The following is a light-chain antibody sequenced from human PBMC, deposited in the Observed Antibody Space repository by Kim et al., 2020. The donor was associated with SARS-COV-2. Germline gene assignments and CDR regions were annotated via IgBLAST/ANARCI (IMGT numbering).Light chain of an antibody. Sequence: ALGQTVRITCQGDSLRSYYASWYQQKPGQAPVLVIYGKNNRPSGIPDRFSGSSSGNTASLTITGAQAEDEADYYCNYRDSSGNFVVFGGGTQLTVL. V-gene: IGLV3-19*01. CDR1: SLRSYY. CDR3: NYRDSSGNFVV. J-gene: IGLJ2*01. CDR2: GKN.